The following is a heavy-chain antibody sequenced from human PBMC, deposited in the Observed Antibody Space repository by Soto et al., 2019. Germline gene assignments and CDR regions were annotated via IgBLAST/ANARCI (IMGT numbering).Heavy chain of an antibody. V-gene: IGHV3-64D*06. CDR3: VKVGFTYYFDY. CDR2: ISSNGGST. CDR1: GFTFSRYA. Sequence: PGGSLRLSCSASGFTFSRYAMYWVRQAPGKGLEYVSVISSNGGSTYYADSVKGRFTISRDNSKSTLYLQMSSLRAEDTAVYYCVKVGFTYYFDYWGRGTLVTVSS. J-gene: IGHJ4*02. D-gene: IGHD3-16*01.